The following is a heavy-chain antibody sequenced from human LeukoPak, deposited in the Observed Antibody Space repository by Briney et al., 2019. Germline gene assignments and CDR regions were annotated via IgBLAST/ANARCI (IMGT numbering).Heavy chain of an antibody. V-gene: IGHV1-69*05. CDR1: GGTFTTYA. Sequence: SVKVSCKASGGTFTTYAITWLRQAPGQGLEWMGGIIPIFRTTNYAQKFQGRVTITTDESTSTAYMELSSLRSEDTAVYYCARADTMTTVTIYFDYWGQGTLVTVSS. CDR3: ARADTMTTVTIYFDY. D-gene: IGHD4-17*01. J-gene: IGHJ4*02. CDR2: IIPIFRTT.